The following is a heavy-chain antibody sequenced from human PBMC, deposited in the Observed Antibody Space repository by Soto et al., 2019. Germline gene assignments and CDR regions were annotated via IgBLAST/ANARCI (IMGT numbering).Heavy chain of an antibody. J-gene: IGHJ4*02. D-gene: IGHD5-18*01. Sequence: QVQLVQSGTEVKNPGASVKVSCKASGYAFDTFGISWVRQAPGQGLEWMGWISTYNGHTNYAQRVKGRVTMTTDTSTSTAYMELGSLRSNDTAVYYCTRDRIVVRAMVKAPYWGQGTLVTVSS. CDR3: TRDRIVVRAMVKAPY. V-gene: IGHV1-18*01. CDR2: ISTYNGHT. CDR1: GYAFDTFG.